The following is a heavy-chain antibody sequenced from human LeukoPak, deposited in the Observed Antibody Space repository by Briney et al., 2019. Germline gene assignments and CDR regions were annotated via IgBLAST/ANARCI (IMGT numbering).Heavy chain of an antibody. CDR1: GFTLNSYL. CDR2: INKDGSEE. Sequence: GGSLRLSCAASGFTLNSYLMSWVRQAPGRGLEWVANINKDGSEENYLDSVKGRFTVSRDNAENSLYLQMNSLRGEDTAVYYCARSNPNRNALDLWGQGTMVTISS. J-gene: IGHJ3*01. CDR3: ARSNPNRNALDL. V-gene: IGHV3-7*01. D-gene: IGHD1-14*01.